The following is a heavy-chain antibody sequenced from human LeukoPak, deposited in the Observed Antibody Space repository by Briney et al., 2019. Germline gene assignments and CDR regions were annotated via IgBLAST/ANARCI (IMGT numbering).Heavy chain of an antibody. Sequence: PSETLSLTCTVSGGSMSSGSYYWSWIRQPAGKGLEWIGRICTSGSTNHNPSLKSRVTISVDTSKNQFSLKLSSVTAADTAVYYCARDPSIAVAGIYGMDVWGQGTTVTVSS. CDR2: ICTSGST. CDR1: GGSMSSGSYY. V-gene: IGHV4-61*02. J-gene: IGHJ6*02. CDR3: ARDPSIAVAGIYGMDV. D-gene: IGHD6-19*01.